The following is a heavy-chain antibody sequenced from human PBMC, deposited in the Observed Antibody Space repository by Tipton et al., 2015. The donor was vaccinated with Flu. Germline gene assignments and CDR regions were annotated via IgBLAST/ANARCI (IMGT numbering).Heavy chain of an antibody. Sequence: TLSLTCTVSGYSISSGYYWGWIRQPPGKGLEWIGSIYYSGSTYYNPSLKSRVTISVDTSKNQFSLKLSSVTAADTAVYYCARVATTVTIWAWGQGTLVTVSS. V-gene: IGHV4-38-2*02. CDR2: IYYSGST. D-gene: IGHD4-17*01. CDR1: GYSISSGYY. J-gene: IGHJ5*02. CDR3: ARVATTVTIWA.